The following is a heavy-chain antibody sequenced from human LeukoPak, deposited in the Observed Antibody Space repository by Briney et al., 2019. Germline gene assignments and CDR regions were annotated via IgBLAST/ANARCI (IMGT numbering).Heavy chain of an antibody. CDR1: GGSISSYY. D-gene: IGHD4/OR15-4a*01. J-gene: IGHJ6*02. CDR3: ARMTIAYIMDF. V-gene: IGHV4-59*08. CDR2: IYSSGSS. Sequence: SETLSLTCTVSGGSISSYYWTWIRQPPGKGLEWIGYIYSSGSSNYNPSLKSRVTISLDRSKNQFSLKLGSVTAADTAVYYCARMTIAYIMDFWGQGTTVTVSS.